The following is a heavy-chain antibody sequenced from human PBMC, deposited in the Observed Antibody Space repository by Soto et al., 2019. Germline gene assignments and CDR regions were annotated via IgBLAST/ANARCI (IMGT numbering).Heavy chain of an antibody. CDR1: GFSVSRKY. J-gene: IGHJ4*02. V-gene: IGHV3-53*01. Sequence: EVQLVQSGGGLIQPGGSLRLSCAASGFSVSRKYMTWVRQAPGKGLEWVSVIYGGGTTYYADSVEGRFTISRDNSKNTLYLQMNSLTADDTAVYYCVQTTGWPGFDFWGQGTLVTVSS. D-gene: IGHD6-19*01. CDR3: VQTTGWPGFDF. CDR2: IYGGGTT.